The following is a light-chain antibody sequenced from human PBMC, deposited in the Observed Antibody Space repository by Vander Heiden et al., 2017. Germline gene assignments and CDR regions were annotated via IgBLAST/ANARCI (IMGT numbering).Light chain of an antibody. CDR3: SSYAGSNNFWV. CDR1: SSDVGGYNY. V-gene: IGLV2-8*01. Sequence: QPALTQPPSASRSPGQSVTISCTGTSSDVGGYNYVSWYQQHPGKAPKLMIYEVSKRPSGVPDRFSGSKSGNTASLTVSGLQAEDEADYYCSSYAGSNNFWVFGGGTKLTVL. CDR2: EVS. J-gene: IGLJ3*02.